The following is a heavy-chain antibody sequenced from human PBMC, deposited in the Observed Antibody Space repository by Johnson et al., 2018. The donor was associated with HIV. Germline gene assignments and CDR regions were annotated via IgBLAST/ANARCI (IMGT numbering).Heavy chain of an antibody. V-gene: IGHV3-30*02. Sequence: QMLLVESGGGVVQPGGSLKLSCAASEFTFSSYDMHWVRQAPGKGLEWVTFIRYDGTNKYYADSVKGRFTISRDNSKNTLSLQMNSPRVEDTAVYFCARVRDGRENAFDIWGQGTMVTVSS. J-gene: IGHJ3*02. CDR1: EFTFSSYD. CDR2: IRYDGTNK. D-gene: IGHD1-26*01. CDR3: ARVRDGRENAFDI.